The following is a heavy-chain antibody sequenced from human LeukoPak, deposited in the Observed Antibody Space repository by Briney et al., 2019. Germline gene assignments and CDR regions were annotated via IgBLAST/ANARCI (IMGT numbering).Heavy chain of an antibody. CDR1: GFTFSSYA. V-gene: IGHV3-23*01. J-gene: IGHJ1*01. D-gene: IGHD4-23*01. CDR3: AKQRGMYYGGNLAEYFQH. Sequence: GGSLRLSCAASGFTFSSYAMNWVRQAPGKGLEWVSAISGSGGCTYYADSVEGRFTISRDNSKNTLYLQMNSLRAEDTAVYYCAKQRGMYYGGNLAEYFQHWGQGTLVTVSS. CDR2: ISGSGGCT.